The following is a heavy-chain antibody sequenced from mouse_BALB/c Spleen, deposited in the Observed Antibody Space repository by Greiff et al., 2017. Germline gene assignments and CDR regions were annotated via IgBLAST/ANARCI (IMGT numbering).Heavy chain of an antibody. CDR3: ASYYYGSRGLD. D-gene: IGHD1-1*01. CDR2: IDPANGNT. CDR1: GFNIKDTY. J-gene: IGHJ2*01. V-gene: IGHV14-3*02. Sequence: VQLQQSGAELVKPGASVKLSCTASGFNIKDTYMHWVKQRPEQGLEWIGRIDPANGNTKYDPKFQGKATITADTSSNTAYLQLSSLTSEDTAVYYCASYYYGSRGLDWGQGTTLTVSS.